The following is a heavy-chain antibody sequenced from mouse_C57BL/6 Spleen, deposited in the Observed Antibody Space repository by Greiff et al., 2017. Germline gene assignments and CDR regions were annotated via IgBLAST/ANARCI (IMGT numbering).Heavy chain of an antibody. V-gene: IGHV3-6*01. Sequence: ESGPGLVKPSQSLSLTCSVTGYSITSGYYWNWIRQFPGNKLEWMGYISYDGSNNYNPSLKNRISITRDTSKNQFFLKLNSVTTEDTATYYCAREYPYAMDDWGQGTSVTVSS. CDR1: GYSITSGYY. CDR3: AREYPYAMDD. J-gene: IGHJ4*01. D-gene: IGHD5-1*01. CDR2: ISYDGSN.